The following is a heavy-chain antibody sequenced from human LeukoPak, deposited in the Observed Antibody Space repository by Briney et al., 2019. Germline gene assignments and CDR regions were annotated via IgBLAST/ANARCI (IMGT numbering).Heavy chain of an antibody. CDR1: SGSISSYY. V-gene: IGHV4-59*01. CDR3: ARGGYYEPIDY. Sequence: SETLSLTCTVSSGSISSYYWSWIRQPPRKGLEWIGYIYYSGSTNYNPSLKSRVTISVDTSKNQFSLKLSSVTAADTAVYYCARGGYYEPIDYWGQGTLVTVSS. CDR2: IYYSGST. D-gene: IGHD3-22*01. J-gene: IGHJ4*02.